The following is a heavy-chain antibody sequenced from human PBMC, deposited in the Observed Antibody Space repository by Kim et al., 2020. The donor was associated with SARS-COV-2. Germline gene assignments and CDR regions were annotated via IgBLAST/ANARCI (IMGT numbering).Heavy chain of an antibody. CDR3: ARWSRGVIDY. J-gene: IGHJ4*02. CDR2: RT. V-gene: IGHV4-59*01. Sequence: RTTYHPSLKSRVTISVDTSKNQFSLKLSSVTAADTAVYYCARWSRGVIDYWGQGTLVTVSS. D-gene: IGHD3-10*01.